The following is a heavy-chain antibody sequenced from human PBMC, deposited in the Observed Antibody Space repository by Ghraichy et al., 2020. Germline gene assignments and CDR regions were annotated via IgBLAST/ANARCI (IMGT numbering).Heavy chain of an antibody. D-gene: IGHD6-13*01. CDR1: GGSISSSNW. Sequence: SETLSLTCAVSGGSISSSNWWSWVRQPPGKGLEWIGEIYHSGSTNYNPSLKSRVTISVDKSKNQFSLKLSSVTAADTAVYYCATARPYSSSWPGLAGGHHNKNWFDPWGQGTLVTVSS. CDR2: IYHSGST. J-gene: IGHJ5*02. V-gene: IGHV4-4*02. CDR3: ATARPYSSSWPGLAGGHHNKNWFDP.